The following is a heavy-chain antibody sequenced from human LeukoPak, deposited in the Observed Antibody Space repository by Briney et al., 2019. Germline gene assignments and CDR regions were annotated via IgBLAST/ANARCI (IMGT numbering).Heavy chain of an antibody. CDR3: ARGFVNRWQQLGSY. D-gene: IGHD6-13*01. J-gene: IGHJ4*02. V-gene: IGHV1-2*02. CDR1: GYTFTGYY. Sequence: GASVEVSCKASGYTFTGYYMHWVRQAPGQGLEWMGWINPNSGGTNYAQKFQGRVTMTRDTSISTAYMELSRLRSDDTAVYYCARGFVNRWQQLGSYWGQGTLVTVSS. CDR2: INPNSGGT.